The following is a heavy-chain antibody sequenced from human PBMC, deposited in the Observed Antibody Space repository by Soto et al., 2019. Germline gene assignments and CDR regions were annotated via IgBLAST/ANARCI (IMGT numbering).Heavy chain of an antibody. J-gene: IGHJ5*02. V-gene: IGHV4-61*03. CDR2: IYYTGST. D-gene: IGHD5-18*01. CDR1: GASISGGTYY. Sequence: SETLSLTCTVSGASISGGTYYWTWIRQAPGKGLEWVGHIYYTGSTNYNPALNDRVTISVDTSKNHFSLQLTSVAAADTAVYYCARGAGFSYASTWFDIWGQGTLVTVSS. CDR3: ARGAGFSYASTWFDI.